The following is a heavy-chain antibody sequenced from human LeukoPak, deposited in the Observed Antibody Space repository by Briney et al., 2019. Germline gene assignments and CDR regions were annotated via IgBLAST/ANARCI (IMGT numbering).Heavy chain of an antibody. Sequence: AASVKVSCKASGYTFTSYDINWVRQATGQGLEWMGWMNPNSGNTGYAQKFQGRVTMTRNTSISTAYMELSSLRSEDTAVYYCARGQRVLRYFDWLPRGYYFDYWGQGTLVTVSS. J-gene: IGHJ4*02. CDR3: ARGQRVLRYFDWLPRGYYFDY. CDR1: GYTFTSYD. D-gene: IGHD3-9*01. V-gene: IGHV1-8*01. CDR2: MNPNSGNT.